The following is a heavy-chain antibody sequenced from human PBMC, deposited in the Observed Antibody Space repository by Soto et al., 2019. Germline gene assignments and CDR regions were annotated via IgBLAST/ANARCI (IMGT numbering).Heavy chain of an antibody. CDR1: GYTLTGYY. D-gene: IGHD2-2*01. Sequence: ASVKVSCKASGYTLTGYYIHWVREAPGQGLEWMGWINPQAGGTSYAQKFQGRVTLSRXTXIKXAXLELXRLTFDDAAVYFCARERYQVISDGMDVWG. J-gene: IGHJ6*02. V-gene: IGHV1-2*02. CDR3: ARERYQVISDGMDV. CDR2: INPQAGGT.